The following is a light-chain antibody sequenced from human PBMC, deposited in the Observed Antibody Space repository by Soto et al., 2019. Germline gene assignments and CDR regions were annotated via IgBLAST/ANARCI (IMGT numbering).Light chain of an antibody. J-gene: IGKJ4*01. V-gene: IGKV3-11*01. CDR3: QQRSTWPPTLT. CDR1: QSVSTH. CDR2: DAS. Sequence: EIVLTQSPATLSLSPGERATLSCRASQSVSTHLAWFQQRPGQAPRLLIYDASSRATGIPARFSGSGSGTDVTLTISSLEPEDFAVYYCQQRSTWPPTLTFGGGTKVEIK.